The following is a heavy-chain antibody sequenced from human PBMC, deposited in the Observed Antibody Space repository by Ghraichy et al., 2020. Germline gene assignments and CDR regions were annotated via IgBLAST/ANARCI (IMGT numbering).Heavy chain of an antibody. CDR1: GFTFDDYA. J-gene: IGHJ3*02. CDR3: AKDIFTGGNEWELRSESGAFDI. CDR2: ISWNSGSI. Sequence: GGSLRLSCAASGFTFDDYAMHWVRQAPGKGLEWVSGISWNSGSIGYADSVKGRFTISRDNAKNSLYLQMNSLRAEDTALYYCAKDIFTGGNEWELRSESGAFDIWGQGTMVTVSS. V-gene: IGHV3-9*01. D-gene: IGHD1-26*01.